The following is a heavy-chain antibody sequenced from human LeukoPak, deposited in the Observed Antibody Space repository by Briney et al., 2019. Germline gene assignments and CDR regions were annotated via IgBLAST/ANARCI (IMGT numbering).Heavy chain of an antibody. CDR3: ARQTGSGLFILP. CDR1: GGSVSSSDYY. V-gene: IGHV4-39*01. Sequence: SETLSLTCTVSGGSVSSSDYYWGWIRQPPGKGLEWIGSIYYSGNTYYNASLKSQVSISIDTSKNQFSLRLTSVTAADTAVYYCARQTGSGLFILPGGQGTLVTVSS. J-gene: IGHJ4*02. D-gene: IGHD3/OR15-3a*01. CDR2: IYYSGNT.